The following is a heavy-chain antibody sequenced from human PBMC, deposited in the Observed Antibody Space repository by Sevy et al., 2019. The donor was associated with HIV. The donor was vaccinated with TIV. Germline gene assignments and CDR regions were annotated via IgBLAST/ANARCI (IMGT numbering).Heavy chain of an antibody. D-gene: IGHD2-15*01. J-gene: IGHJ6*02. CDR2: ISGSGRYT. CDR1: GFTFSTYA. Sequence: GGSLRLSCAASGFTFSTYAMNWVRQAPGKGLEWVSSISGSGRYTYYADSVVGRFTISRDSSKNTLYLQMNSLRADDTAVYYCARGFCSGGSCPRDYYYYGMDVWGQGTTVTVSS. CDR3: ARGFCSGGSCPRDYYYYGMDV. V-gene: IGHV3-23*01.